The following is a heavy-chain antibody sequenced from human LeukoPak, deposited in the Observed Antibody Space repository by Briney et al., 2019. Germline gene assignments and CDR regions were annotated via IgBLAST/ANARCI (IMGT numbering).Heavy chain of an antibody. CDR3: ARGHYDFWSGYRYYYYYGMDV. Sequence: ASVKVSCKASGDTFSSYAISWVRQAPGQGLEWMGRIIPIFGIANYAQKFQGRDTITADKSTSTAYMELSSLRSEDTAVYYCARGHYDFWSGYRYYYYYGMDVWGQGTTITVSS. J-gene: IGHJ6*02. V-gene: IGHV1-69*04. D-gene: IGHD3-3*01. CDR1: GDTFSSYA. CDR2: IIPIFGIA.